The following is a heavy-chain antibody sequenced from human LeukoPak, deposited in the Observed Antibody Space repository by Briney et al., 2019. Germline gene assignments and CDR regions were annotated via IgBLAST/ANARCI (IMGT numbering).Heavy chain of an antibody. J-gene: IGHJ4*02. D-gene: IGHD2-15*01. V-gene: IGHV1-18*01. CDR1: GYTFTSYS. CDR2: ISAYNGNT. CDR3: ARASYCSGGSCYSDY. Sequence: ASVKVSCKASGYTFTSYSISWVRQAPGQGLEWMGWISAYNGNTIYAQKVKDRVTMTTDTSTSTAYMELRSLKSDDTAVYYCARASYCSGGSCYSDYWGQGTLVTVSS.